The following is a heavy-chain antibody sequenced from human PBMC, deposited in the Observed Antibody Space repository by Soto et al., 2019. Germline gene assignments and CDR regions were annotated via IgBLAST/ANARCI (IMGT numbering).Heavy chain of an antibody. J-gene: IGHJ4*02. V-gene: IGHV4-39*01. CDR2: VFYTGFT. CDR1: GASISGSYYY. D-gene: IGHD1-20*01. Sequence: SETLSLTCAVSGASISGSYYYWAWLRQSPGKGPEWIGSVFYTGFTSYNPSLESRVSVSVDTSKSQFSLKLSAVAAADTAVYYCATSQKGYNWNYFDHWGQGALVTVSS. CDR3: ATSQKGYNWNYFDH.